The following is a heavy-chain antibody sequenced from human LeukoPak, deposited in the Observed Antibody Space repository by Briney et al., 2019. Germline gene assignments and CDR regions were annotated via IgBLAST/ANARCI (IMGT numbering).Heavy chain of an antibody. V-gene: IGHV4-4*07. CDR3: ARHKKYQLPQGGDAFDI. CDR2: IYTSGST. CDR1: GGSVSSYY. J-gene: IGHJ3*02. D-gene: IGHD2-2*01. Sequence: SETLSLTCTVSGGSVSSYYWSWIRQPAGKGLEWIGRIYTSGSTNYNPSLKSRVTISVDTSKNQFSLKLSSVTAADTAVYYCARHKKYQLPQGGDAFDIWGQGTMVTVSS.